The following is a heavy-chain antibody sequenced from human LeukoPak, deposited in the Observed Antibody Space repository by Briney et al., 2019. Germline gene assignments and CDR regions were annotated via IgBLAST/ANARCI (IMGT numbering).Heavy chain of an antibody. D-gene: IGHD6-13*01. V-gene: IGHV3-9*01. J-gene: IGHJ4*02. CDR2: ISWNSGSI. Sequence: PGGSLRLSCAASGFTFDDYAMHWVRQAPGKGLEWVSGISWNSGSIGYADSVKGRFTISRDNAKNSLHLQMNSLRDEDTALYYCAKEGDSSFIDYWGQGTLVTVPS. CDR3: AKEGDSSFIDY. CDR1: GFTFDDYA.